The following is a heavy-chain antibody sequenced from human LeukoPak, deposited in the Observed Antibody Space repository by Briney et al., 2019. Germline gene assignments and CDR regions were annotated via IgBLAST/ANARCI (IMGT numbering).Heavy chain of an antibody. V-gene: IGHV5-51*01. CDR2: IYPGDSDT. CDR3: ARLYYGSGRDKNWFDP. J-gene: IGHJ5*02. Sequence: GESLKISCKGSGYSFTSYWIGWVRQMPGKGLEWMGIIYPGDSDTRYSPSSQGQVTISADKSTSTAYLQWSSLKASDTAMYYCARLYYGSGRDKNWFDPWGQGTLVTVSS. CDR1: GYSFTSYW. D-gene: IGHD3-10*01.